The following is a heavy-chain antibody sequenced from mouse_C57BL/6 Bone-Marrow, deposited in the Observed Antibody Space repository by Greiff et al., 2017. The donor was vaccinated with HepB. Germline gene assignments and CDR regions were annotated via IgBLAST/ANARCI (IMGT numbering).Heavy chain of an antibody. V-gene: IGHV1-50*01. J-gene: IGHJ2*01. CDR1: GYTFTSYW. D-gene: IGHD1-1*01. CDR3: ARHQSRAHYGSSYGFDY. CDR2: IDPSDSYT. Sequence: QVQLQQPGAELVKPGASVKLSCKASGYTFTSYWMQWVKQRPGQGLEWIGEIDPSDSYTNYNRKFKGKATLTVDTSSSTAYMQLSSLTSEDSAVYYCARHQSRAHYGSSYGFDYWGQGTTLTVSS.